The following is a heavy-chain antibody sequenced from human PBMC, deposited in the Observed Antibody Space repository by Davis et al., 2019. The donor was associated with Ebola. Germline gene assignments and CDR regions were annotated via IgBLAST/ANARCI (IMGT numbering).Heavy chain of an antibody. CDR3: VRGGSATAY. Sequence: GESLKISCAASGFTFSGYTMHWVRQAPGKGLEWVSSMNSAGSFAYYADSVKGRFTISRDNAKSSLYLQMNSLRAEDTAVFYCVRGGSATAYWGQGTPVTVSS. V-gene: IGHV3-21*04. CDR1: GFTFSGYT. J-gene: IGHJ1*01. CDR2: MNSAGSFA. D-gene: IGHD2-15*01.